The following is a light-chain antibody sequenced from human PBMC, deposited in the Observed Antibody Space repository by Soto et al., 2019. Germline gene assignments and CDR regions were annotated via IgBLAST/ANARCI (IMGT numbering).Light chain of an antibody. CDR3: QQYDVYPLT. CDR1: QGIRNN. J-gene: IGKJ4*01. CDR2: GVS. Sequence: DIQMTQSPSSLSASVGDSVTITCRASQGIRNNLAWLQQKPGKAPKSLIYGVSTLQSGVPSKFRGSGAGTVFTLTISSLQPEDFATYYCQQYDVYPLTFGGGTKVEIK. V-gene: IGKV1-16*02.